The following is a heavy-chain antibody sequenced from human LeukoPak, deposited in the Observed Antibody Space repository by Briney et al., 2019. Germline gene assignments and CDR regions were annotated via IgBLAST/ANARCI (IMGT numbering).Heavy chain of an antibody. Sequence: GGSLTLSCAASGFTVSNNFVGWVRQAPGKGLDWVSIINSSGSTYYADSVKGRFTISRDNSKNTVFLQMSSLRADDTAMYYCATPPAMRAPPNYFQHWGQGTLVTVSS. CDR2: INSSGST. J-gene: IGHJ1*01. V-gene: IGHV3-53*01. D-gene: IGHD5-18*01. CDR1: GFTVSNNF. CDR3: ATPPAMRAPPNYFQH.